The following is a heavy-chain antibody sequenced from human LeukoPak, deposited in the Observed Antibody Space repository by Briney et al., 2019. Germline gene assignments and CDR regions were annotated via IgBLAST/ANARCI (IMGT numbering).Heavy chain of an antibody. J-gene: IGHJ5*02. D-gene: IGHD6-13*01. Sequence: ASVKVSCKASGYTFTGYYMHWVRQAPGQGLEWMGWINPNSGGTNYAQKFQGRVTMTRDTSISTAYMELSRLRSDDTAAYYCARVRRPRTDSSSWYGDNWFDPWGQGTLVTVSS. CDR2: INPNSGGT. CDR3: ARVRRPRTDSSSWYGDNWFDP. CDR1: GYTFTGYY. V-gene: IGHV1-2*02.